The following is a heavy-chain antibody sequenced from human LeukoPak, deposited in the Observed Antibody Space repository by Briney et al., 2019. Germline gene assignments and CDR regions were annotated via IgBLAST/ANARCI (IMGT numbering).Heavy chain of an antibody. D-gene: IGHD3-10*01. J-gene: IGHJ4*02. CDR3: ARIRYGSGSYPL. CDR2: IDWDDDK. CDR1: GFSLSTSGMC. Sequence: SGPALVKPTQTLTLTCTFSGFSLSTSGMCVSWIRQPPGKALEWLARIDWDDDKYYSTSLKTRLTISKDTSKNQVVLTMTNMDPVDTATYYCARIRYGSGSYPLWGQGTLVTVSS. V-gene: IGHV2-70*11.